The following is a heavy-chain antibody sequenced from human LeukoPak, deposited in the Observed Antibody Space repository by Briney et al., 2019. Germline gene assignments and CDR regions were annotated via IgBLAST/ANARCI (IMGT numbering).Heavy chain of an antibody. CDR1: GSSFTYYW. CDR3: ARHCANWGDAFGI. D-gene: IGHD7-27*01. J-gene: IGHJ3*02. CDR2: IYPGDSDT. Sequence: GESLKISCTSSGSSFTYYWIGWVRQMPGKGLEWMGIIYPGDSDTRYSPSFQGQVTISADKSISTAYLQWSSLRASATAMYYCARHCANWGDAFGIWGQGTMVTVSS. V-gene: IGHV5-51*01.